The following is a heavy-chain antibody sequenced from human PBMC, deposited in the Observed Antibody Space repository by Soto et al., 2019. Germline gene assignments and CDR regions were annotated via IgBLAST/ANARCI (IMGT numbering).Heavy chain of an antibody. CDR2: IDPSDSYT. J-gene: IGHJ6*02. V-gene: IGHV5-10-1*01. CDR1: GYSFTSYW. CDR3: ARHGKYDFWSGYSYGMDV. D-gene: IGHD3-3*01. Sequence: PGESLKISCKGSGYSFTSYWISWVRQMPGKGLEWMGRIDPSDSYTNYSPSFQGHVTISADKSISTAYLQWSSLKASDTAMYYCARHGKYDFWSGYSYGMDVWGQGTTVTVS.